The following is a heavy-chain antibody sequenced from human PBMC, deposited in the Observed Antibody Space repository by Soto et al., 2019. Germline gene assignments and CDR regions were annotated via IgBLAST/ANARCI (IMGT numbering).Heavy chain of an antibody. Sequence: GESLKISCKGSGYSFTSYWIGWVRQMPGKGLEWMGIIYPGDSDTRYSPSFQGQVTISADKSISTAYLQWSSLKASDTAMYYCARTIFSTGHYYYGMDVWVQGTTVTVSS. CDR2: IYPGDSDT. D-gene: IGHD2-15*01. J-gene: IGHJ6*02. CDR1: GYSFTSYW. CDR3: ARTIFSTGHYYYGMDV. V-gene: IGHV5-51*01.